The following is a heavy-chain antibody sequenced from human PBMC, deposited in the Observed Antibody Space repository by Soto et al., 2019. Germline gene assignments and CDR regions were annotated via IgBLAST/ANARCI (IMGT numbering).Heavy chain of an antibody. CDR1: GGSISSYY. Sequence: SETLSLTCTVSGGSISSYYWSWIRQPPGKGLEWIGYIYYSGRTNYNPSLKSRVTIPVDTSKNQFSLKLSSEPAADTAVYYCVGGIFGPRGWFDPWGQGTLVTVSS. CDR2: IYYSGRT. V-gene: IGHV4-59*01. D-gene: IGHD3-3*01. CDR3: VGGIFGPRGWFDP. J-gene: IGHJ5*02.